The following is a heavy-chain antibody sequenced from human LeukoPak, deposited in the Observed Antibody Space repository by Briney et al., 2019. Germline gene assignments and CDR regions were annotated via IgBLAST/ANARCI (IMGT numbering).Heavy chain of an antibody. CDR3: ARRGDILTDYAFDS. V-gene: IGHV4-39*01. Sequence: PSETLSLTCSVSAGSINSNSHHWDWVRQAPGKGLEWIGNIYYSGTTSYNPSLKSRVTISVYTSKNQFSLRLTSVTAADTAVYFCARRGDILTDYAFDSWGQGTLVTVSS. CDR1: AGSINSNSHH. CDR2: IYYSGTT. D-gene: IGHD3-9*01. J-gene: IGHJ4*02.